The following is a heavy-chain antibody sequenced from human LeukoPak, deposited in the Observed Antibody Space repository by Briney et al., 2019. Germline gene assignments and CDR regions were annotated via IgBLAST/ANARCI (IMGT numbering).Heavy chain of an antibody. Sequence: GGSLRLSCAASGFTFSGSAMHWVRQAPGKGLEWVAVISYDGSNKYYADSVKGRFTISRDNSKNTLYLQMNSLRAEDTAVYYCARGPIEDKMVRVRAAFDPWGQGTLVTVSS. CDR1: GFTFSGSA. J-gene: IGHJ5*02. D-gene: IGHD3-10*01. CDR3: ARGPIEDKMVRVRAAFDP. V-gene: IGHV3-30-3*01. CDR2: ISYDGSNK.